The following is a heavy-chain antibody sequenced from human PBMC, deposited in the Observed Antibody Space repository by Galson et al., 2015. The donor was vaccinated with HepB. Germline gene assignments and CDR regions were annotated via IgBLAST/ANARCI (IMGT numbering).Heavy chain of an antibody. Sequence: SETLSLTCTVSGGSISSYYWSWIRQPPGKGLEWIGYIYYSGSTNYNPSLKSRVTISVDTSKNQFSLKLSSVTAADTAVYYCARGIDGNWFDPWGQGTLVTVSS. CDR3: ARGIDGNWFDP. CDR1: GGSISSYY. V-gene: IGHV4-59*08. CDR2: IYYSGST. J-gene: IGHJ5*02.